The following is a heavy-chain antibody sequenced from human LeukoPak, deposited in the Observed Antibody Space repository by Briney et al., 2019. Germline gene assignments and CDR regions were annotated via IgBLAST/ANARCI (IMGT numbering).Heavy chain of an antibody. CDR2: IYTSGST. J-gene: IGHJ6*03. D-gene: IGHD2-15*01. Sequence: SETLSLTCTVSGSSISSYYWSWIRQPAGKGLEWIGRIYTSGSTNYNPSLKSRVTMSVDTSKNQFSLKLSSVTAADTAVYYCARDGDFVGVVVPNYYMDVWGKGTTVTVSS. V-gene: IGHV4-4*07. CDR3: ARDGDFVGVVVPNYYMDV. CDR1: GSSISSYY.